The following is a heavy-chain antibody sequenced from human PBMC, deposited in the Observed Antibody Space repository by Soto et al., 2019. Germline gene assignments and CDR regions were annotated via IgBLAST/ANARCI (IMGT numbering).Heavy chain of an antibody. CDR3: SRLTTMVREINDDPFEF. J-gene: IGHJ3*01. D-gene: IGHD3-10*01. V-gene: IGHV1-46*03. CDR1: GYTFTHYY. CDR2: INPTGGRA. Sequence: ASVKVSCKASGYTFTHYYIHWVRQAPGQGLEWMGVINPTGGRASYAPKFQGRVTLTRDTSTSTAYMELSSLRSDDTAVYFCSRLTTMVREINDDPFEFWGKGTVVTVSS.